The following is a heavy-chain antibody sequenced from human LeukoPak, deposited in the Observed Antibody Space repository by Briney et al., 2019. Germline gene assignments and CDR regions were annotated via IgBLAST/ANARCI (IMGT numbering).Heavy chain of an antibody. V-gene: IGHV3-7*01. Sequence: GRSLRLSCAASGFTFRSYWMSWVRQAPGKGLEWVANINQGGSVNYYVDSVKGRFTISRDDAKNSLYVQMNSLRDEDTAVYYCARVGYSGWNLEYWGQGALVTVSS. J-gene: IGHJ4*02. CDR3: ARVGYSGWNLEY. D-gene: IGHD5-12*01. CDR2: INQGGSVN. CDR1: GFTFRSYW.